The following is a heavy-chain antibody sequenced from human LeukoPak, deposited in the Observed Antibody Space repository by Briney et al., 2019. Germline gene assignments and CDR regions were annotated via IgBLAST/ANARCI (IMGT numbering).Heavy chain of an antibody. CDR1: GFSFSSYA. D-gene: IGHD3-10*01. CDR3: ASYRVYSGSGRSPGAG. CDR2: ISSSGSII. J-gene: IGHJ4*02. Sequence: GGSLRLSCAASGFSFSSYAMNWVRQAPGKGLEWVSYISSSGSIIKYADSVKGRFAISRNNAKTSLYLQMNSLRAEDTGVYYCASYRVYSGSGRSPGAGWGQGTLVTVSS. V-gene: IGHV3-48*03.